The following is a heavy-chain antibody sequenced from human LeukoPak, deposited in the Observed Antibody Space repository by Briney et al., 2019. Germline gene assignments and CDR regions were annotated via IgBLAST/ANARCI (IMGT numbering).Heavy chain of an antibody. CDR1: GGSISSGNW. V-gene: IGHV4-4*02. D-gene: IGHD6-13*01. CDR2: IYHSGSA. Sequence: SETLSLTCAVSGGSISSGNWWSWVRQPPGKGLEWIGEIYHSGSANYNPSLKSRVSISLDESQNHFSLKLSSVTAADTAVYYCAREYRSSWYLNWFDPWGQGTLVTVSS. CDR3: AREYRSSWYLNWFDP. J-gene: IGHJ5*02.